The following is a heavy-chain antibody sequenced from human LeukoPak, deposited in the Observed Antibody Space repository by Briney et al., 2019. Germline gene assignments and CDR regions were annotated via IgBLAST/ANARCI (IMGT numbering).Heavy chain of an antibody. V-gene: IGHV1-2*02. J-gene: IGHJ5*02. CDR3: AREKLIALSWFDP. CDR2: INPNSGGT. Sequence: ASVKVSCKASGYTFTGYYMHWVRQAPGQGLEWMGWINPNSGGTNYAQKFQGRVTMTRDTSISTAYMELSRLRSDDTAVYYCAREKLIALSWFDPWGQGTLVTVSS. CDR1: GYTFTGYY. D-gene: IGHD2-21*01.